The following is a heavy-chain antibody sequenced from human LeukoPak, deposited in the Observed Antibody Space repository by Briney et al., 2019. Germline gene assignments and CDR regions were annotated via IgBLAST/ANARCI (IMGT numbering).Heavy chain of an antibody. V-gene: IGHV4-39*07. J-gene: IGHJ6*03. D-gene: IGHD3-10*01. CDR1: GGSISSNSYY. CDR2: IYYSGST. Sequence: PSETLSLTCAVSGGSISSNSYYWGWIRQPPGKGLEWIGSIYYSGSTYYNPSLKSRVTISVDTSKNQFSLKLSSVTAADTAVYYCARVGVRGAATSGDYYYYYMDVWGKGTTVTISS. CDR3: ARVGVRGAATSGDYYYYYMDV.